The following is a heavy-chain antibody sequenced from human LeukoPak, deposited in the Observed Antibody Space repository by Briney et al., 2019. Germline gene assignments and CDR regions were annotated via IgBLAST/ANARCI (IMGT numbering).Heavy chain of an antibody. CDR1: GFTFISNG. J-gene: IGHJ1*01. V-gene: IGHV3-33*06. Sequence: GWSLRLSCAASGFTFISNGMHWVRQAPGKGLEGVAVIWYDGSKKYYAYSVKGRFTISRHNSTNTLYLQMNSLRAEDTAVYYCAKPXCGXXXXXXXXHWGXXTXVTVS. CDR3: AKPXCGXXXXXXXXH. D-gene: IGHD2-21*01. CDR2: IWYDGSKK.